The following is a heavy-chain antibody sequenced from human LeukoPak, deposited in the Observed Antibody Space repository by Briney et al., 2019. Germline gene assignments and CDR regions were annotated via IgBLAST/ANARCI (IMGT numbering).Heavy chain of an antibody. J-gene: IGHJ4*02. Sequence: PSETLSLTCTVSGGSISRGDYYWSWIRQPPGKGLEWIGYIYYSGSTYYNPSLKSRVTISVDTSKNQFSLKLSSVTAADTAVYYCARGLVPDPFDYWGQGTLVTVSS. CDR3: ARGLVPDPFDY. D-gene: IGHD1-14*01. CDR2: IYYSGST. V-gene: IGHV4-30-4*01. CDR1: GGSISRGDYY.